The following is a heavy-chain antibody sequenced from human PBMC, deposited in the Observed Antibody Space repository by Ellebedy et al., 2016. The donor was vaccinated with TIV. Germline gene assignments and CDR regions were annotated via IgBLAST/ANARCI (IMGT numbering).Heavy chain of an antibody. CDR3: AREVTYGMDV. CDR2: ISSSSSTM. V-gene: IGHV3-48*02. Sequence: GESLKISCAASGFTFSSYSLNWVRQAPGKGLEWVSYISSSSSTMYYADSVKGRFTISRDNAKSSLFLQMNSLRDEDTAVYYCAREVTYGMDVWGQGTTVTVSS. J-gene: IGHJ6*02. D-gene: IGHD5-18*01. CDR1: GFTFSSYS.